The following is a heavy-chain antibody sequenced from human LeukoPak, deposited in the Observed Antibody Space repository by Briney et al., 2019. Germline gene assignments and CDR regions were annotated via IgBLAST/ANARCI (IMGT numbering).Heavy chain of an antibody. V-gene: IGHV1-8*03. CDR3: ARGPADYYYMDV. Sequence: ASVKVSCKASGYTFTSYDINWVRQATGQGLEWMGWMNPNSGNTGYAQKFQGRVTITRNTSISTAYMELSSLRSEGTAVYYCARGPADYYYMDVWGKGTTVTVSS. CDR1: GYTFTSYD. CDR2: MNPNSGNT. J-gene: IGHJ6*03.